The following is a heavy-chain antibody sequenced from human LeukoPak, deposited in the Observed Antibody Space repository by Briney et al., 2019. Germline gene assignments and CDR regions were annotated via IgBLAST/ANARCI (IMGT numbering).Heavy chain of an antibody. J-gene: IGHJ4*02. CDR3: ASPLITGTTFDY. Sequence: GGSLRLSCAASGFTFSSYSMNWVRQAPGKGLEWVSSISSSSSYIYYADSVKGRFTISRDNAKNSLYLQMNSLRAEDTAVYYCASPLITGTTFDYWGQGTLVTVSS. CDR2: ISSSSSYI. CDR1: GFTFSSYS. D-gene: IGHD1-7*01. V-gene: IGHV3-21*04.